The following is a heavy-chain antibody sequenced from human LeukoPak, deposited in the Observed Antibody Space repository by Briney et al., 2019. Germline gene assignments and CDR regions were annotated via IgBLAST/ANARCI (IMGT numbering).Heavy chain of an antibody. V-gene: IGHV4-61*02. CDR2: IYNSGST. J-gene: IGHJ4*02. Sequence: KTSETLSLTCTVSGGSISSNDYYWSWVRQPAGKGLEWIGRIYNSGSTNYNPSLKSRVTISVDTSKNQFSLRLSSVTAADTAVYYCARHLDYYGSGIYEYWGQGTLVTVSS. CDR1: GGSISSNDYY. CDR3: ARHLDYYGSGIYEY. D-gene: IGHD3-10*01.